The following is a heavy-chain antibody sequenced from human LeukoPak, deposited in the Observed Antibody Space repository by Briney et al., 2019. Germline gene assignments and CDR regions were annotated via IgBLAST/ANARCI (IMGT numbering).Heavy chain of an antibody. V-gene: IGHV3-30*18. CDR3: AKDRLRYIDY. D-gene: IGHD4-17*01. CDR2: ISYDGSNK. Sequence: GGSLRLSCAASAFTFSSYGMHWVRQAPGKGLEWVAVISYDGSNKYYADSVKGRFTISRDNSKNTLYLQMNSLRAEDTAVYYCAKDRLRYIDYWGQGTLVTVSS. J-gene: IGHJ4*02. CDR1: AFTFSSYG.